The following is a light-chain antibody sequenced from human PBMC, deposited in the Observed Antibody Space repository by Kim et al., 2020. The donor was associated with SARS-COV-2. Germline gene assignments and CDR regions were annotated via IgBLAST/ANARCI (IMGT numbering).Light chain of an antibody. Sequence: GQAVTISCTGTSSYVGGYNYVSWYQQHPGKAPKVMIYEVSKRPSGVPDRFSGSKSGNTASLTVSGLQAEDEADYYCSSYAGSNNRVFGTGTKVTVL. V-gene: IGLV2-8*01. CDR2: EVS. CDR1: SSYVGGYNY. J-gene: IGLJ1*01. CDR3: SSYAGSNNRV.